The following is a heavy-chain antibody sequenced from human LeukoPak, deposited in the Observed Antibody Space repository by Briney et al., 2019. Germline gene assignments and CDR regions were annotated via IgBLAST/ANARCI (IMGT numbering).Heavy chain of an antibody. CDR3: ATEGSEDAFDI. V-gene: IGHV3-30*02. CDR2: IRYDGGNK. D-gene: IGHD3-10*01. Sequence: PGGSLRLSCAASGFTFSTYAMHWVRHAPGRGLEWAAFIRYDGGNKYYADSVKGRFTISRDNSKNTLYLQMNSLRPEDTAVYYCATEGSEDAFDIWGQGTMVTVSS. J-gene: IGHJ3*02. CDR1: GFTFSTYA.